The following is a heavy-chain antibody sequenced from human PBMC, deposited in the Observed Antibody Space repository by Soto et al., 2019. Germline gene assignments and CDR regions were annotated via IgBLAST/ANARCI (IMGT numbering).Heavy chain of an antibody. D-gene: IGHD1-26*01. V-gene: IGHV3-23*01. CDR2: ITVAGGGT. J-gene: IGHJ4*02. CDR1: GFAFNSSA. CDR3: AKWPPSPKMGVTSH. Sequence: EVQLLESGGGLGQPGGSLRLSCAASGFAFNSSAMAWVRQTPGKGLQWVSAITVAGGGTYYADSVKGRFAISRDNSKKTLYLQMNSLSAEDTALYFCAKWPPSPKMGVTSHRGQGTLVTVSS.